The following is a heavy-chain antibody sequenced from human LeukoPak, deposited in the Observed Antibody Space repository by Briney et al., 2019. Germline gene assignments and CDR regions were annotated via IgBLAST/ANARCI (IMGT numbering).Heavy chain of an antibody. V-gene: IGHV4-39*01. D-gene: IGHD3-22*01. CDR1: SGSIRSSSYY. CDR2: IYYSGST. CDR3: AREYYYDSSGYYFDY. Sequence: SETLSLTCTVSSGSIRSSSYYWGWIRQPPGKGLEWIGSIYYSGSTYYNPSLKSRVTISVDTSKNQFSLKLSSQTATETDVYYCAREYYYDSSGYYFDYWGQGTLVTVCS. J-gene: IGHJ4*02.